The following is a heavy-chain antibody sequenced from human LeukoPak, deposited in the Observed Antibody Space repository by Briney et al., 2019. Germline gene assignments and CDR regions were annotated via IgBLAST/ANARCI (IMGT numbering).Heavy chain of an antibody. D-gene: IGHD3-10*01. CDR1: AITFSTYE. CDR3: AMEYYYGSGKDYMDV. V-gene: IGHV3-48*03. J-gene: IGHJ6*03. CDR2: ITGRGDTI. Sequence: GGSLRLSCAASAITFSTYEMNWVRQAPGKGLEWVSYITGRGDTINYADSVKGRLTISRDNAANSLYLQMNSLRAEDTAVYYCAMEYYYGSGKDYMDVWGKGTMVTVSS.